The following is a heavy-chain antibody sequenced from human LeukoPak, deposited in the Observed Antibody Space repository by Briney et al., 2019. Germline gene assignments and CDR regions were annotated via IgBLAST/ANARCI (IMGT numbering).Heavy chain of an antibody. CDR1: GGTFSSYA. CDR3: ARFYRRGYDPREDYFDY. V-gene: IGHV1-69*04. J-gene: IGHJ4*02. D-gene: IGHD5-12*01. CDR2: IIPILGIA. Sequence: ASVKVSCKASGGTFSSYAISWVRQAPGQGLEWMGRIIPILGIANYAQKFQGRVTITADKSTSTAYMELSSLRSEDTAVYYCARFYRRGYDPREDYFDYWGQETLVTVSS.